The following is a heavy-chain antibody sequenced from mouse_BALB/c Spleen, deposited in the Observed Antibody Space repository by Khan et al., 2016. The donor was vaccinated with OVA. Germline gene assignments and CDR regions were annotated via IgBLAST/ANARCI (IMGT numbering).Heavy chain of an antibody. CDR3: ARKDYYDYDPFPY. CDR2: IHYSGNT. J-gene: IGHJ3*01. V-gene: IGHV3-2*02. CDR1: GYTITSEYA. Sequence: EVQLQESGPGLVKPSLSLSLTCTVTGYTITSEYAWNWIRKFPGNKLEWMGYIHYSGNTRFNPSLKSRTSITRDTFKNKSFLQLNSVTAEDTATYYCARKDYYDYDPFPYWGQGTLVTVSA. D-gene: IGHD2-4*01.